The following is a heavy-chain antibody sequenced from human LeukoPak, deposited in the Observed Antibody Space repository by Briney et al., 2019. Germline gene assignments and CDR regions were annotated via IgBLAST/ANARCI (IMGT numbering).Heavy chain of an antibody. CDR2: VIPILGIA. D-gene: IGHD3-3*01. V-gene: IGHV1-69*04. J-gene: IGHJ5*02. Sequence: SVKVSCKASGGTFSSYTISWVRQAPGQGLEWMGRVIPILGIANYAQKFQGRVTITADKSTSTAYMELSSLKSEDTAVYYCARDPGSYYDFWSGYYTALGEFDPWGQGTLVTVSS. CDR3: ARDPGSYYDFWSGYYTALGEFDP. CDR1: GGTFSSYT.